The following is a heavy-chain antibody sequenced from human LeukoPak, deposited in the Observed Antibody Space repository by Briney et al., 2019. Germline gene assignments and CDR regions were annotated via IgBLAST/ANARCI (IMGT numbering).Heavy chain of an antibody. CDR3: ARDGYSYGEY. Sequence: GASAKVSRKASGGTFSSYAISWVRQAPGQGLEWMGGIIPIFGTANYAQKFQGRVTITADESTSTAYMELSSLRSEDTAVYYCARDGYSYGEYWGQGTLVTVSS. J-gene: IGHJ4*02. CDR1: GGTFSSYA. V-gene: IGHV1-69*13. D-gene: IGHD5-18*01. CDR2: IIPIFGTA.